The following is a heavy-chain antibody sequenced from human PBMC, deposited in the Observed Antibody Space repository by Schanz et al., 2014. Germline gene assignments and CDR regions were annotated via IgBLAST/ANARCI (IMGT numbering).Heavy chain of an antibody. Sequence: QVQLQESGPGLVKPSQTLSLTCNVSGDSMSSGGYYWNWIRQHPGKGLEWIGFIYYRGNTNYNPSLTSRVTMSVDTSKNQFSLKLSSVTAADTAVYYCARRIWDGDYYYFDYWGQGTLVTVSS. V-gene: IGHV4-31*03. CDR3: ARRIWDGDYYYFDY. J-gene: IGHJ4*02. CDR2: IYYRGNT. CDR1: GDSMSSGGYY. D-gene: IGHD4-17*01.